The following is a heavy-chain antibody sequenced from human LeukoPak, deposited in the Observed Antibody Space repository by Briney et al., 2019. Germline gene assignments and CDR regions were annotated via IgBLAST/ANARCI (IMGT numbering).Heavy chain of an antibody. D-gene: IGHD2-15*01. CDR1: GFTFSSYA. J-gene: IGHJ1*01. CDR3: AKVSGGGSPVGYFQH. V-gene: IGHV3-23*01. CDR2: ISGSGGST. Sequence: GGSLRLSCAASGFTFSSYALSWVRQAPGKGLEWVSAISGSGGSTYYADSVKGRFTISRDNSKNTLYLQMNSLRAEDTAVYYCAKVSGGGSPVGYFQHWGQGTLVTVSS.